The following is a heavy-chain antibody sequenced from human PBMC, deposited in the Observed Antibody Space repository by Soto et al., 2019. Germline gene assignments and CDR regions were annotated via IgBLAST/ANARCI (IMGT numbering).Heavy chain of an antibody. D-gene: IGHD4-17*01. CDR3: ARVAVTTYYFDY. CDR2: INPDGSRT. J-gene: IGHJ4*01. Sequence: EVQLVESGGDLVQPGGSLRLSCPASGFTFTSYWMHWVRQSPGKGLVWVSRINPDGSRTSYADSVKGRFTISRDNAKNTLYLQMNSLGADDTAVYYCARVAVTTYYFDYWGHGTLVTVSS. V-gene: IGHV3-74*01. CDR1: GFTFTSYW.